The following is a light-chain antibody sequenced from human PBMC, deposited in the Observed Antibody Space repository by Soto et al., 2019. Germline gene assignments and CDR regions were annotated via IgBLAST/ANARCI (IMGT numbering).Light chain of an antibody. CDR2: KVS. CDR1: QSLVHSDGIAY. CDR3: MQGTHWPLT. V-gene: IGKV2-30*02. Sequence: DVVMTQSPLSLPVTLGQPASISCRSNQSLVHSDGIAYFSWFQQRPGRSPRLLIYKVSNRDSRDRARFSGSGSGTDFALKISRVEADDVGVYYCMQGTHWPLTFGQGTRLEIK. J-gene: IGKJ5*01.